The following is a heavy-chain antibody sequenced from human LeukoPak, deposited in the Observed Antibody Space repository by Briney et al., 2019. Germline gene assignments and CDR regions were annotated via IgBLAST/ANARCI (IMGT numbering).Heavy chain of an antibody. CDR3: ARDGRVRGVIFEGYFDY. D-gene: IGHD3-10*01. V-gene: IGHV3-66*01. Sequence: GGSLRLSCAASGFTVSSNYMSWVRQAPGKGLEWVSVIYSGGSTYYADSVKGRFTISRDNSKNTLYLQMNSLRAEDTAVYYCARDGRVRGVIFEGYFDYWGQGTLVTVSS. CDR1: GFTVSSNY. J-gene: IGHJ4*02. CDR2: IYSGGST.